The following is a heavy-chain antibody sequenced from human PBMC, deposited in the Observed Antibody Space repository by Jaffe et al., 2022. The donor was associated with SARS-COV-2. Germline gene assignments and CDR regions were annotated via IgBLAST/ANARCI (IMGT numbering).Heavy chain of an antibody. D-gene: IGHD6-13*01. CDR2: INAGNGNT. J-gene: IGHJ5*02. Sequence: QVQLVQSGAEVKKPGASVKVSCKASGYTFTSYAMHWVRQAPGQRLEWMGWINAGNGNTKYSQKFQGRVTITRDTSASTAYMELSSLRSEDTAVYYCARDSRPYSSSWYPNWFDPWGQGTLVTVSS. CDR1: GYTFTSYA. CDR3: ARDSRPYSSSWYPNWFDP. V-gene: IGHV1-3*01.